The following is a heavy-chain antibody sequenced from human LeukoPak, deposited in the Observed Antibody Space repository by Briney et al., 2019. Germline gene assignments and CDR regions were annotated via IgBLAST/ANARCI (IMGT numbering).Heavy chain of an antibody. CDR1: GFTFNSYA. V-gene: IGHV3-74*01. Sequence: PGGSLRLSCAASGFTFNSYAMTWVRQAPGKGLEWVSRINSDGSSTSYADSVKGRFTISRDNAKNSLYLQMNSLRAEDTAVYYCARVLSSIAARASYYYYYYYMDVWGKGTTVTVSS. D-gene: IGHD6-6*01. J-gene: IGHJ6*03. CDR2: INSDGSST. CDR3: ARVLSSIAARASYYYYYYYMDV.